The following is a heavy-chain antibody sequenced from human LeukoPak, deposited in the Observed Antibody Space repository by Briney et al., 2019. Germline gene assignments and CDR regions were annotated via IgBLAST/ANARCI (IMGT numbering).Heavy chain of an antibody. CDR3: AGGRNRWPFDY. CDR2: INHSGST. D-gene: IGHD2/OR15-2a*01. Sequence: PSETLSLTCAVYGGSFTGYYWSWIRQPPGKGLEWIAEINHSGSTNYNPSLKSRVSISVDTSKNQFSLNLSSVTAADTAVYYCAGGRNRWPFDYWGQGTLVTVSS. J-gene: IGHJ4*02. CDR1: GGSFTGYY. V-gene: IGHV4-34*01.